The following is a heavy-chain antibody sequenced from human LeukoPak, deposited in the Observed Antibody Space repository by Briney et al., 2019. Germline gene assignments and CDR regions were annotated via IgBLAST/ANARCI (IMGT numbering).Heavy chain of an antibody. CDR1: GFTFDDYA. CDR2: ISWNSGSI. Sequence: GGSLRLSCAASGFTFDDYAMHWVRQAPGKGLEWVSGISWNSGSIGYADSVKGRFTISRDNAKNSLYLQMNSLRAEDTALYYCVKDLGYSGDPPVYFEYWGQGTLVTVSS. J-gene: IGHJ4*02. CDR3: VKDLGYSGDPPVYFEY. D-gene: IGHD2-21*01. V-gene: IGHV3-9*01.